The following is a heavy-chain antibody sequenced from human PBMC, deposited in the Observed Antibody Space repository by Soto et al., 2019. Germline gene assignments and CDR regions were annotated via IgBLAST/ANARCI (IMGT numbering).Heavy chain of an antibody. J-gene: IGHJ6*02. V-gene: IGHV1-46*01. CDR3: ARGRGQYGMDV. Sequence: QVQLVQSGAEVKKPGASMKVSCKASGYTFTNYYMHWVRQAPGRGLEWMGMINPSGGSTSYAQKFQGRVTMTRDTSTSTVYMELSSLRSEDTAVYYCARGRGQYGMDVWGQGTTVTVSS. D-gene: IGHD3-10*01. CDR2: INPSGGST. CDR1: GYTFTNYY.